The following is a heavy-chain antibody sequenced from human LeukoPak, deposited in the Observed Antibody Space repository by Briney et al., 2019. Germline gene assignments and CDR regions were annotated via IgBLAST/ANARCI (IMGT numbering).Heavy chain of an antibody. CDR3: VNILLC. D-gene: IGHD3-10*02. J-gene: IGHJ4*02. CDR1: GFTFSNYW. CDR2: VSSDGSTT. V-gene: IGHV3-74*01. Sequence: PGESLRLSCVASGFTFSNYWMHWVRQAPGKGLVWVSRVSSDGSTTDYADSVKGRFTISRDNAKNTLHLQMDSLRAEDTAVYYCVNILLCWGQGTLVTVSS.